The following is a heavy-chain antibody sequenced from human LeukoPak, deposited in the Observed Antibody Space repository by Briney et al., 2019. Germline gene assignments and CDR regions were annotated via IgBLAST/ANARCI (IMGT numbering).Heavy chain of an antibody. D-gene: IGHD3-3*01. Sequence: GGSLRLSCEGSGFSSSSYWMTWVRQPPGKGPEWVAVISYDGSDKYYADSVKGRITISRDNSMNTLYLEMNSLRAEDTAVYYCARERERFLNLWGQGTLVTVSS. CDR3: ARERERFLNL. J-gene: IGHJ5*02. CDR1: GFSSSSYW. V-gene: IGHV3-30*03. CDR2: ISYDGSDK.